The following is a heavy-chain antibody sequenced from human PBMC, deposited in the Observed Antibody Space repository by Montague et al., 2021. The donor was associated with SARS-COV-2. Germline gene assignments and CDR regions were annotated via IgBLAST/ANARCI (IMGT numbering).Heavy chain of an antibody. J-gene: IGHJ4*02. Sequence: SETLSLTCTVSGISISSYYWSWIRQPAGKGLEWIGRIFTSGSSNYNPSLKSRVTMSLDTSQNQFSLKLVSVTAADTAVYYCSRDRSMFRGVIPLDYWGQGTRVTVSS. CDR3: SRDRSMFRGVIPLDY. D-gene: IGHD3-10*01. CDR2: IFTSGSS. V-gene: IGHV4-4*07. CDR1: GISISSYY.